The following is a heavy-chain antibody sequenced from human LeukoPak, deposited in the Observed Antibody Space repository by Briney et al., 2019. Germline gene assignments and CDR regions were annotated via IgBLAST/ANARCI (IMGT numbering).Heavy chain of an antibody. CDR2: IKQDGGET. CDR3: ARDGTAHGLHFDS. V-gene: IGHV3-7*01. D-gene: IGHD3-10*01. Sequence: GGSLRLPCAASGFTFSHYWMNWVRQAPGKGLEWVASIKQDGGETYYVDSVKGRFTISRDNAKNSLYLHMNSLRVEDTAVYHCARDGTAHGLHFDSWGQGTLVTVSS. CDR1: GFTFSHYW. J-gene: IGHJ4*02.